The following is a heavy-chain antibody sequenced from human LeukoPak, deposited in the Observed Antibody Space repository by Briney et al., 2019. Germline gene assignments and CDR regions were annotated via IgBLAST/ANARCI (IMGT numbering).Heavy chain of an antibody. CDR1: GFTFSDYY. V-gene: IGHV3-11*01. CDR3: EXGAXXXXXXGXDV. Sequence: GGSLRLSCAASGFTFSDYYMSWIRQAPGKGLEWASYISWSSRTIYYADSVKGRFTISKDNAKNSLYLQMNSLRAEDTAVYYCEXGAXXXXXXGXDVWXXGXTVTV. J-gene: IGHJ6*01. CDR2: ISWSSRTI.